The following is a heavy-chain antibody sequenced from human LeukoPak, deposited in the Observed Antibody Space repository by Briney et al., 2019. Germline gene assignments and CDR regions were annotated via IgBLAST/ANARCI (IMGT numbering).Heavy chain of an antibody. CDR2: INHSGST. D-gene: IGHD2-15*01. CDR1: GGSFSSYY. CDR3: ARERCSGSSGGSCNSYYYYGTDV. V-gene: IGHV4-34*01. J-gene: IGHJ6*02. Sequence: PSETLSLTCAVYGGSFSSYYWSWIRQPPGKGLEWIGEINHSGSTNYNPSLKSRVTISVASKNQFSLRLSSVTAAGTAVYYCARERCSGSSGGSCNSYYYYGTDVWGQGTTVTVSS.